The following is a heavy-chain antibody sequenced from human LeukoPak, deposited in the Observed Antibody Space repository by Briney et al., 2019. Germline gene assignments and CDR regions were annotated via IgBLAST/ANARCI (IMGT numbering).Heavy chain of an antibody. D-gene: IGHD6-19*01. CDR1: GFTFSSYS. Sequence: PGGSLRLSCAASGFTFSSYSMNWVRQAPGKGLEWVSSISSSSSYIYYADSVKGRFTISRDNAKNSLYLQMNSLRAEDTAVYYCARDRGSGWYWAFDIWGQGTMVTVSS. CDR2: ISSSSSYI. V-gene: IGHV3-21*01. J-gene: IGHJ3*02. CDR3: ARDRGSGWYWAFDI.